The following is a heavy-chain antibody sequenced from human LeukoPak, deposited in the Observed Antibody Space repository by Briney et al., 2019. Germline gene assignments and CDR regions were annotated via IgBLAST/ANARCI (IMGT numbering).Heavy chain of an antibody. V-gene: IGHV3-23*01. Sequence: QTGGSLRLSCAASGFTFSSYGMSWVRQAPGKGLQWVSTISDSGGSTYYADSVKGRFTISRDNSKNTLYLQMNSLRAEDAALYYCAKHYTIFGVVDCFDYWGRGTLVTVSS. CDR1: GFTFSSYG. CDR2: ISDSGGST. CDR3: AKHYTIFGVVDCFDY. D-gene: IGHD3-3*01. J-gene: IGHJ4*02.